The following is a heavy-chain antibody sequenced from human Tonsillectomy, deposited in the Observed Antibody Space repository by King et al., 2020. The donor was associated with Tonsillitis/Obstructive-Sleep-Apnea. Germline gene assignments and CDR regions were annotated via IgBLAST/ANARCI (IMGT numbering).Heavy chain of an antibody. CDR2: ISGSGGST. J-gene: IGHJ6*03. D-gene: IGHD6-13*01. CDR3: AKEGSSWPDYYYYHYMDV. V-gene: IGHV3-23*04. Sequence: GQLVESGGGLVQPGGSLRLSCAASGFTFSSYAMSWVRQAPGKGLEWVSAISGSGGSTYYADSVKGRFTISRDNSKNTLYLQMNSLSAEDTAVYYCAKEGSSWPDYYYYHYMDVWGKGTTVTVSS. CDR1: GFTFSSYA.